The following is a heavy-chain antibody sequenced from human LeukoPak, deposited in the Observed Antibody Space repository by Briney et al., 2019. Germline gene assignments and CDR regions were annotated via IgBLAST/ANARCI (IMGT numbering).Heavy chain of an antibody. J-gene: IGHJ4*02. CDR1: GGSISSYY. CDR3: ARSAAGTGDFDY. V-gene: IGHV4-59*01. Sequence: SETLSLTCTVSGGSISSYYWSWIRQPPGKGLEWIGYIYYSGSTNYNPSLKSRVTISVDTSKNQFSLKLSSVTAADTAVYYCARSAAGTGDFDYWGRGTLVTVSS. D-gene: IGHD1-1*01. CDR2: IYYSGST.